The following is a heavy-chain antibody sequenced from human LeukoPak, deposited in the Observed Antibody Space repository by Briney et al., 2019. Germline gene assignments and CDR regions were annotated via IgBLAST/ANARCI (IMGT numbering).Heavy chain of an antibody. CDR2: ICSSGSN. D-gene: IGHD2-2*01. V-gene: IGHV4-4*07. CDR1: GGSISSYC. J-gene: IGHJ3*02. CDR3: ARQRGYCSSTSCYSLDAFDI. Sequence: ETLSLTCTVSGGSISSYCWIWIRQPAGKGLEWIGRICSSGSNIYNTSLTSRGTMSLDMSNNQFSLKLSSLTAADTAVYYCARQRGYCSSTSCYSLDAFDIWGQGTMVTVSS.